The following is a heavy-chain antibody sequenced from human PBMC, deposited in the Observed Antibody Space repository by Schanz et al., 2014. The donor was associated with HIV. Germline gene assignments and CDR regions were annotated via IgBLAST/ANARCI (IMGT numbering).Heavy chain of an antibody. V-gene: IGHV3-21*01. D-gene: IGHD1-26*01. CDR2: ISSGSSYI. CDR1: GFTFSSYS. J-gene: IGHJ3*02. Sequence: EVQLVESGGGLVKPGGSLRLSCAASGFTFSSYSMNWVRQAPGKGLQWVSSISSGSSYIYYADSVKGRFTISRDNAKNSLYLQMNSLRAEDTAVYYCAKDGSWEAFDAFDIWGQGTAVTVSS. CDR3: AKDGSWEAFDAFDI.